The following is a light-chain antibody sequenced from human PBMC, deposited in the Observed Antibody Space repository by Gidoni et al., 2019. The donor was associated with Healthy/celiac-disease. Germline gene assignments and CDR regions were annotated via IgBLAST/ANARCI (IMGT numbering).Light chain of an antibody. J-gene: IGKJ1*01. CDR2: AAS. CDR3: QQSYSTPWT. Sequence: DIQMSQSPSSLSPSVGDRVTITCRASHSISSYLNWYQQKPGKAPKLLIYAASSLQSGVPARFSGSGSGTDFTLTISSLQPEDVATYYCQQSYSTPWTFGQGTKVEIK. V-gene: IGKV1-39*01. CDR1: HSISSY.